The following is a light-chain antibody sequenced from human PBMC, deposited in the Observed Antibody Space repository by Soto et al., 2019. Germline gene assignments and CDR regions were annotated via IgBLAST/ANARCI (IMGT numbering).Light chain of an antibody. J-gene: IGKJ1*01. CDR2: GAS. CDR3: QQYGGSPRT. CDR1: QSVSSNS. V-gene: IGKV3-20*01. Sequence: EIVLMQSPDTLSLSPGERATLSCRASQSVSSNSLAWYQQKPGQAPRLLIYGASSRATGIPDRFSGSGSGTEFTLTISRLEPEDFAVYYCQQYGGSPRTFGQGTKVEIK.